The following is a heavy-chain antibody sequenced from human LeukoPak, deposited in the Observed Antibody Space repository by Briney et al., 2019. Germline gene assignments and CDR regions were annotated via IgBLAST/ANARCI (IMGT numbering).Heavy chain of an antibody. V-gene: IGHV1-46*01. CDR2: INPSGGST. Sequence: ASVTVSCKASGYTFTSYGISWVRQAPGQGLEWMGIINPSGGSTSYAQKFQGRVTMTRDMSTSTVYMELSSLRSEDTAVYYCARDHDDIIRDWGQGTLVTVSS. CDR3: ARDHDDIIRD. J-gene: IGHJ4*02. CDR1: GYTFTSYG. D-gene: IGHD3-9*01.